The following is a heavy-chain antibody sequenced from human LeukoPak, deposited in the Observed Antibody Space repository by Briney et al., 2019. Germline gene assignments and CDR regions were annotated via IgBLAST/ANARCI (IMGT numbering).Heavy chain of an antibody. CDR3: ATESIGYAY. J-gene: IGHJ4*02. D-gene: IGHD3-16*01. Sequence: ASVKVSCKVSGYTLTELSMHWVRQAPGKGLEWMGGFDPEDGETIYAQKFQGRVTVTEDTSTDTAYMELSSLRSEDTAVYYCATESIGYAYWGQGTLVTVSS. V-gene: IGHV1-24*01. CDR2: FDPEDGET. CDR1: GYTLTELS.